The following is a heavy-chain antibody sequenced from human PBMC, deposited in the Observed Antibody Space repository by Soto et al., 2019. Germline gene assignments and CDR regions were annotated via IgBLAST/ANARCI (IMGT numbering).Heavy chain of an antibody. CDR1: GSTFTGYY. J-gene: IGHJ6*02. D-gene: IGHD3-22*01. Sequence: ASVKVSCKASGSTFTGYYMHWVRQAPGQGLEWMGWISPKSGSIKYAQKFQGRVIMTTDTSTSTAYMEVRSLRSDDTAVYYCVKDRDSNSWPSRDVWGPGTTVTVSS. CDR2: ISPKSGSI. V-gene: IGHV1-2*02. CDR3: VKDRDSNSWPSRDV.